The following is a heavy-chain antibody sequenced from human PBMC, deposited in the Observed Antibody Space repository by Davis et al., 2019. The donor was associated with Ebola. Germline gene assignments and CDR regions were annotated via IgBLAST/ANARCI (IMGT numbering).Heavy chain of an antibody. D-gene: IGHD3-22*01. CDR2: IYPDDSET. Sequence: GESLKISCQGSAYNFPTYWIAWVRQLPGRGLEWMGLIYPDDSETRYSPSFQGQVTISADKSISTAYLQWSSLKASDTAMYYCARLEGYYDSSGYPPKLDYWGQGTLVTVSS. CDR1: AYNFPTYW. J-gene: IGHJ4*02. V-gene: IGHV5-51*01. CDR3: ARLEGYYDSSGYPPKLDY.